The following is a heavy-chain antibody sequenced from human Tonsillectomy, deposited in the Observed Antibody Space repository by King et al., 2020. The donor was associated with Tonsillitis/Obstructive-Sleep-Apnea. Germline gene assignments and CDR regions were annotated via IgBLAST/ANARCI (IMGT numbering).Heavy chain of an antibody. CDR1: GFTFSSYE. CDR3: AWGSADLDV. D-gene: IGHD7-27*01. V-gene: IGHV3-48*03. CDR2: ISSSGSTI. J-gene: IGHJ6*02. Sequence: QLVQSGGGLVQPGGSLRLSCAASGFTFSSYEMNWVRQAPGKGLEWVSYISSSGSTIYYADSVKGRFTISRDNAKNSLYLQMNSLRAEDTAVYYCAWGSADLDVWGQGTTVTVSS.